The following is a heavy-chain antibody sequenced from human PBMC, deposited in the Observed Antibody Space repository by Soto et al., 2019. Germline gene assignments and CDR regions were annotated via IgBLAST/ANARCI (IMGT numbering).Heavy chain of an antibody. CDR2: IRPDGSAT. CDR1: GFTFGSYW. CDR3: ANDGYCGPGCYYYFDY. V-gene: IGHV3-7*01. J-gene: IGHJ4*02. Sequence: GGSLRLSCAVSGFTFGSYWMNWVRLIPGKGLGWVAYIRPDGSATYYVDSVKGRFTISRDNAKNSLYLQMDSLRVEDTSVYYCANDGYCGPGCYYYFDYWGQGTLVTVSS. D-gene: IGHD2-21*02.